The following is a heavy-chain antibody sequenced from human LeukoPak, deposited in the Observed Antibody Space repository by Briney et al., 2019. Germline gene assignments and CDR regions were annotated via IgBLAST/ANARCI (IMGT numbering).Heavy chain of an antibody. CDR3: ARYSSGSYAFDI. V-gene: IGHV4-4*07. J-gene: IGHJ3*02. CDR2: MYSSGST. D-gene: IGHD1-26*01. CDR1: GGSISSYY. Sequence: SETLSLTCTVSGGSISSYYWSWIRQPAGKGLEWIGRMYSSGSTNYNPSLKRRVTMSVDTSKNQFSLKLSSVTAADTAVYYCARYSSGSYAFDIWGKGQLSPSLQ.